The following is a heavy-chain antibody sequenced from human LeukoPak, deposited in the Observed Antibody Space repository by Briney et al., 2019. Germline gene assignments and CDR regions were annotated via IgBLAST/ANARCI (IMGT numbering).Heavy chain of an antibody. CDR3: ARGVEPLAANTLAY. D-gene: IGHD1-14*01. CDR1: GFTVITND. J-gene: IGHJ4*02. Sequence: GGSLRLSCAASGFTVITNDMTWVRQAPGKGLEWVSVLYSDGNTKYADSVQGRVTISRDNSKNTRYLEMNSLSPDDTAVYYCARGVEPLAANTLAYWGQGTVVSVS. V-gene: IGHV3-53*01. CDR2: LYSDGNT.